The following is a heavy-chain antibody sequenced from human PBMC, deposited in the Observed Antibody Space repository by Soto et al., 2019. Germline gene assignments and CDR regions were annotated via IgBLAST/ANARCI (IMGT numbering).Heavy chain of an antibody. D-gene: IGHD6-19*01. CDR2: IYYSGST. J-gene: IGHJ4*02. Sequence: SETLSLTCAVSGASMSSSDYYWGWIRQPPGKGLEWIGSIYYSGSTYYNPSLQSRVAISVDTSKNQFSLKLKSVTAADTAIYYCARRTVNIRTFYSGLKTHCFDYWGQGAPVTSPQ. CDR3: ARRTVNIRTFYSGLKTHCFDY. V-gene: IGHV4-39*01. CDR1: GASMSSSDYY.